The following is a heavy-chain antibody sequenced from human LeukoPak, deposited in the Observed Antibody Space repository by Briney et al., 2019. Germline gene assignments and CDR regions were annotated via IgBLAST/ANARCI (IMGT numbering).Heavy chain of an antibody. D-gene: IGHD3-16*01. CDR1: GFPFSSYN. V-gene: IGHV3-21*03. CDR3: VRDNLGGLDYQYYYMDV. Sequence: PGGSLRLSCAASGFPFSSYNMNWVRQAPGKELEWVASISSSSSYIYSADSLKGRITISRDNAKSSLYLQMDGPRAEDTAVYYCVRDNLGGLDYQYYYMDVWGKGTTVTVSS. J-gene: IGHJ6*03. CDR2: ISSSSSYI.